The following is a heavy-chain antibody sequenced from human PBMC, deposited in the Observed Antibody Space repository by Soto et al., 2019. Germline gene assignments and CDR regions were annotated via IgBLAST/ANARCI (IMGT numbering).Heavy chain of an antibody. Sequence: KTSETLSLTCTASGGSITSSSHFWGWVRQPPGKGLEWIGTIYFTGNTYYTPSLKSRLTMSIDTSKNEFSLRLNSVTAADTAVYYCAGQTFTIAAASYGRSNWFDPWGPGTLVTVSS. CDR3: AGQTFTIAAASYGRSNWFDP. CDR1: GGSITSSSHF. D-gene: IGHD6-25*01. V-gene: IGHV4-39*01. CDR2: IYFTGNT. J-gene: IGHJ5*02.